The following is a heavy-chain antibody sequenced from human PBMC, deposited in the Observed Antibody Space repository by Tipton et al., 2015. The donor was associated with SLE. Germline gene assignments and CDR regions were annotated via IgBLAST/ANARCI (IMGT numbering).Heavy chain of an antibody. CDR3: ARSVAAAGTVGY. CDR1: GYTFTSYD. V-gene: IGHV1-8*01. CDR2: MNPNSGNT. D-gene: IGHD6-13*01. Sequence: QSGPEVKKPGASVKVSCKASGYTFTSYDINWVRQATGQGLEWMGWMNPNSGNTGYAQKFQGRVTMTRNTSISTAYMELSSLRSEDTAVYYCARSVAAAGTVGYWGQGTLVTVSS. J-gene: IGHJ4*02.